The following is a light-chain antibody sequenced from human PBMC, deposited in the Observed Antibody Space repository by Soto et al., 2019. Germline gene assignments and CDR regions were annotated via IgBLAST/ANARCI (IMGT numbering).Light chain of an antibody. Sequence: EIVMTQSPATLSVSPGERATLSCRASQSVSSNLAWYQQKSGQAPSLLIYGASTRATGIPARFSGSGSGTEFTLAISSLQSEDSAVYFCQQYNNWPPRYTFGQGTKLEI. CDR2: GAS. J-gene: IGKJ2*01. CDR1: QSVSSN. V-gene: IGKV3-15*01. CDR3: QQYNNWPPRYT.